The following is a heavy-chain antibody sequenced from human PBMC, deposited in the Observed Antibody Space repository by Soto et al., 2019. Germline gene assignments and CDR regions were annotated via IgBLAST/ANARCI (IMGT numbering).Heavy chain of an antibody. CDR1: GYTFTGYY. J-gene: IGHJ4*02. V-gene: IGHV1-2*02. CDR3: HLTDSSGYSDY. Sequence: QVQLVQSGAEVKKPGASVKVSCKASGYTFTGYYMHWVRQAPGQGLEWMGWINPNSGGTNYAQKFQGRVTITADKSTSTAYMELSSLRSEDTAVYYCHLTDSSGYSDYWGQGTLVTVSS. D-gene: IGHD3-22*01. CDR2: INPNSGGT.